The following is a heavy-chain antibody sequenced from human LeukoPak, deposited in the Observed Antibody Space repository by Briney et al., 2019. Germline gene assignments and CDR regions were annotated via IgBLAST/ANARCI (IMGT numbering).Heavy chain of an antibody. CDR2: IWYDGSKK. V-gene: IGHV3-33*01. CDR3: ARGDDTLTTDY. J-gene: IGHJ4*02. Sequence: GGSLRLSCAASGFTFSNYGMHWVRQAPGKGLEWVAVIWYDGSKKYYADSVKGRFTIARDYSKNTLYLQMNSLRAEDTAVYYCARGDDTLTTDYWGQGTLVTVSS. D-gene: IGHD3-9*01. CDR1: GFTFSNYG.